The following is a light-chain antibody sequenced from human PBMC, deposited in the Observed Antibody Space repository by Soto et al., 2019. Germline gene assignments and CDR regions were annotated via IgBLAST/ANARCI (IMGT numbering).Light chain of an antibody. Sequence: EIVLTQSPGTLSLSPGERATLSCRASQSINSRYLAWYQQKPGQAPRVLIYGASSRATGIPDRFSGSGSGTDFPLTISRLEPEDFAVYYCQQFGSSPGFTFGPGTKVDIK. CDR2: GAS. CDR1: QSINSRY. J-gene: IGKJ3*01. CDR3: QQFGSSPGFT. V-gene: IGKV3-20*01.